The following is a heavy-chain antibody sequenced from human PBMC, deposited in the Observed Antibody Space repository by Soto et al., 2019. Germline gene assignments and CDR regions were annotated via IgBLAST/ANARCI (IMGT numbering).Heavy chain of an antibody. CDR2: IYYSGST. V-gene: IGHV4-59*01. Sequence: LETHPLTSTFAGGSIRSYYWSWIRQPTGKGLEYIGYIYYSGSTNYSPSLKSRVTISVDTSKNQFSLRLSSVTAADTAVYYCARSLYSSSWSTYFYYGMDVWGQGTTVTVSS. CDR3: ARSLYSSSWSTYFYYGMDV. D-gene: IGHD6-13*01. J-gene: IGHJ6*02. CDR1: GGSIRSYY.